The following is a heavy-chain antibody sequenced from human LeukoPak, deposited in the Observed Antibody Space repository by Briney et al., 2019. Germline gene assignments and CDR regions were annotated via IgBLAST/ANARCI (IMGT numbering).Heavy chain of an antibody. CDR1: GGSISNYY. Sequence: PSETLSLTCTVSGGSISNYYWSWIRQPAGKGLEWIGRIYSSGSTNYNPSLKSRVTMSVDTSKNQFSLKLSSVTAADTAVYHCARTSNYGQYYYSYMDVWGKGTPVTVSS. CDR2: IYSSGST. J-gene: IGHJ6*03. CDR3: ARTSNYGQYYYSYMDV. D-gene: IGHD3-10*01. V-gene: IGHV4-4*07.